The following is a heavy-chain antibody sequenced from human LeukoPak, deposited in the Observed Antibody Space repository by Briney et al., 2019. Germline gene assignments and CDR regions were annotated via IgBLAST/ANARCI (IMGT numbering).Heavy chain of an antibody. CDR3: ARANYDILTGYYTNWFDP. D-gene: IGHD3-9*01. Sequence: GASVKVSCKTSGYTFTTYDINWVRQATGQGLEWMGWMNPNSGNTGYAQKFQGRVTMTRDTSKSTAYMELSRLRSDDTAVYYCARANYDILTGYYTNWFDPWGQGILVTVAS. V-gene: IGHV1-8*01. J-gene: IGHJ5*02. CDR1: GYTFTTYD. CDR2: MNPNSGNT.